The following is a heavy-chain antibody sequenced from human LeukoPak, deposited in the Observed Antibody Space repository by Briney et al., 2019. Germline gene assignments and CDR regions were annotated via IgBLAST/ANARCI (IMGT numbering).Heavy chain of an antibody. D-gene: IGHD3-10*01. CDR3: ARGRWVRGVIGAFDI. CDR1: GFTFSSYS. CDR2: ISSSSSTI. J-gene: IGHJ3*02. Sequence: PGGSLRLSCAASGFTFSSYSMNWVRQAPGKGLEWVSYISSSSSTIYYADSVKGRFTISRDNAKNSLYLQMNSLRAEDTAVYYCARGRWVRGVIGAFDIWGQGTMVTVSS. V-gene: IGHV3-48*01.